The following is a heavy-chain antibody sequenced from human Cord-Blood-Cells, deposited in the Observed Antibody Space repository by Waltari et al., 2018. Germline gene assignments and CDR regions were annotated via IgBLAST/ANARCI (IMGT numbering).Heavy chain of an antibody. J-gene: IGHJ2*01. CDR3: ARDRSPLEYSSYWYFDL. CDR2: ISSSSSYI. V-gene: IGHV3-21*01. Sequence: GGSLRLSCAASGFTFSSYSMTWVRKAPGKGLEWVSSISSSSSYIYYADSVKGRFTISRDNAKNSLYLQMNSLRAEDTAVYYCARDRSPLEYSSYWYFDLWGRGTLVTVSS. CDR1: GFTFSSYS. D-gene: IGHD6-6*01.